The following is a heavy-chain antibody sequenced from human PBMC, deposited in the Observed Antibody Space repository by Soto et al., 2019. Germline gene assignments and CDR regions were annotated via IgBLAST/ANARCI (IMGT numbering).Heavy chain of an antibody. J-gene: IGHJ6*03. D-gene: IGHD5-12*01. Sequence: PGESLKISCQGSGYSFTSYWIGWLRQMPGKGLEWMGIIYPGDSDTRYSPSFQGQVTISADKSISTAYLQRSSLKASDTAMYYCARLPYSGYPTQPQYYMDVWGKGTTVTVSS. CDR2: IYPGDSDT. CDR3: ARLPYSGYPTQPQYYMDV. V-gene: IGHV5-51*01. CDR1: GYSFTSYW.